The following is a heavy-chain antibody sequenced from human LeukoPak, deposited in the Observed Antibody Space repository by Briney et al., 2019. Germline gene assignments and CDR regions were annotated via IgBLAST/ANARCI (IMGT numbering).Heavy chain of an antibody. CDR3: AKVSDSSGWYGGVFDY. J-gene: IGHJ4*02. CDR2: ISYDGSNK. D-gene: IGHD6-19*01. Sequence: GGSLRLSCAASGFTFSSYAMHWVRQAPGKGLEWVAVISYDGSNKYYADSVKGRFTISRDNSKNTLYLQMNSLRAEDTAVYYCAKVSDSSGWYGGVFDYWGQGTLVTVSS. CDR1: GFTFSSYA. V-gene: IGHV3-30-3*01.